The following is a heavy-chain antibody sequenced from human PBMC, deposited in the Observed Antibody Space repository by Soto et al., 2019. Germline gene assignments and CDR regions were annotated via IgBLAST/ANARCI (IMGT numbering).Heavy chain of an antibody. CDR1: GYSLTSYW. V-gene: IGHV5-51*01. CDR3: ATPGEQQLGHGYYYYGMDV. CDR2: IYPGDSDT. Sequence: ASLKISCKGSGYSLTSYWIGWVRQMTGKGLEWMGIIYPGDSDTRYGPSFQGQVTISADKSISTAYLQWSSLKASDTAMYYCATPGEQQLGHGYYYYGMDVWGQGTTVTVSS. D-gene: IGHD6-13*01. J-gene: IGHJ6*02.